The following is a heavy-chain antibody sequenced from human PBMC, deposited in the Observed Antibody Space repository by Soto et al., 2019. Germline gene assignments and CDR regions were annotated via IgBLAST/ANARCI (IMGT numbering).Heavy chain of an antibody. J-gene: IGHJ4*02. D-gene: IGHD1-1*01. CDR1: GGSISSGGYY. V-gene: IGHV4-31*03. CDR3: ARRGRSGQDDRRRWYFDY. Sequence: SETLSLTCTVSGGSISSGGYYWSWIRQHPGKGLEWIGYIYYSGSTYYNPSLKSRVTISVDTSKNQFSLKLSSVTAADTAVYYCARRGRSGQDDRRRWYFDYWGQGTLVTVSS. CDR2: IYYSGST.